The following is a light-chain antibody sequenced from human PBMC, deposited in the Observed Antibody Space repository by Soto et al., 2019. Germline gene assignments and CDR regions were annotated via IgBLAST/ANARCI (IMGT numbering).Light chain of an antibody. J-gene: IGKJ4*01. Sequence: ETVLTQSPGTLSLSPGERATLSCRASQSVSSNYLAWYQQKPGQAPRLLIYGASSRATGIPDRFSGSGSGTAVTLTISRLEPEYFAVYYCHQYGSSPAFGGGTRVEIK. V-gene: IGKV3-20*01. CDR2: GAS. CDR3: HQYGSSPA. CDR1: QSVSSNY.